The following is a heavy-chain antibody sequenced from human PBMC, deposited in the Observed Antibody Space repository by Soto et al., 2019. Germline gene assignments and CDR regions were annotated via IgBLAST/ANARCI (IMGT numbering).Heavy chain of an antibody. D-gene: IGHD1-20*01. CDR2: IVPILDLI. CDR3: ARDAGSGWYNRK. J-gene: IGHJ4*02. CDR1: GGTFGSQS. V-gene: IGHV1-69*08. Sequence: QVQLVQSGAEVKKPGSSVKVSCQASGGTFGSQSFTWVRQAPGQGLEWMGRIVPILDLINYSQKFQDRLTSTADKSTSTAYMELSSLTHDDTALYYCARDAGSGWYNRKWGQGTLVTVSS.